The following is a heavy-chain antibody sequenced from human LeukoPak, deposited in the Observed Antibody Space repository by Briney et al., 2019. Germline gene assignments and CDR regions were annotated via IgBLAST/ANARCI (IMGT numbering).Heavy chain of an antibody. CDR1: GYTFTSYY. D-gene: IGHD1-20*01. CDR3: AKGGYITGQGIDY. J-gene: IGHJ4*02. Sequence: ASVKVSCKASGYTFTSYYMHWVRHAPGQGLEWMGIINPSGGSASYAQKFQGRVTMTRDTSTSTVYMELSSLRSEDTAVYYCAKGGYITGQGIDYWGQGTLVTVSS. V-gene: IGHV1-46*01. CDR2: INPSGGSA.